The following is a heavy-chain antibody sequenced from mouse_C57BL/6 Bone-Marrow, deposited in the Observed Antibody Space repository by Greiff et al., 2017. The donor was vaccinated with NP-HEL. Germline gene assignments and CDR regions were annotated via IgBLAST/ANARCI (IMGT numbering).Heavy chain of an antibody. V-gene: IGHV5-4*01. CDR2: ISDGGSYT. Sequence: EVNVVESGGGLVKPGGSLKLSCAASGFTFSSYAMSWVRQTPEKRLEWVATISDGGSYTYYPDNVKGRFTISRDNAKNNLYLQMSHLKSEDTAMYYCARDRGPDAWYFDVWGTGTTVTVSS. D-gene: IGHD3-3*01. CDR1: GFTFSSYA. J-gene: IGHJ1*03. CDR3: ARDRGPDAWYFDV.